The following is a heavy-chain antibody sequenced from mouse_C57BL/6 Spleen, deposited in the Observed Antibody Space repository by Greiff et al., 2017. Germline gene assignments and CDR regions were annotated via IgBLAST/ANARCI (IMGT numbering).Heavy chain of an antibody. CDR3: ARRGYGSEYFDY. CDR2: ISSGGSYT. Sequence: EVKVVESGGDLVKPGGSLKLSCAASGFTFSSYGMSWVRQTPDKRLEWVATISSGGSYTYYPDSVKGRFTISRDNAKNTLYLQMSSLKSEDTAMYYCARRGYGSEYFDYWGQGTTLTVSS. CDR1: GFTFSSYG. J-gene: IGHJ2*01. D-gene: IGHD1-1*01. V-gene: IGHV5-6*02.